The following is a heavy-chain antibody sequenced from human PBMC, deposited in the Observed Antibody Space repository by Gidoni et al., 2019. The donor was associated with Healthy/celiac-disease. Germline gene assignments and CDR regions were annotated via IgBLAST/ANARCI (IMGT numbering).Heavy chain of an antibody. D-gene: IGHD2-15*01. CDR3: ARMVAATPGDY. CDR1: GYTFTSYY. CDR2: INPSGGST. V-gene: IGHV1-46*01. Sequence: QVQLVQSGAEVKKPGASVTVSCKASGYTFTSYYMHWVRQAPRQGLEWMGIINPSGGSTSYAQKFQGRVTMTRDTSTSTVYMELSSLRSEDTAVYYCARMVAATPGDYWGQGTLVTVSS. J-gene: IGHJ4*02.